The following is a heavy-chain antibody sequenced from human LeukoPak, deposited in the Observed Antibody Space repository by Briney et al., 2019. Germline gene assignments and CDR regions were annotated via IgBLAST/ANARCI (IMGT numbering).Heavy chain of an antibody. CDR3: ARDLGRSGWFGELSSHGTGYMDV. V-gene: IGHV1-18*01. D-gene: IGHD3-10*01. Sequence: GASVKVSCKASGNTFTSYAITWVRQAPGQGLEWMGWISAYNGNTNYAQKLQGRVTMTTDTSTSTAYMELRSLRSDDTAVYYCARDLGRSGWFGELSSHGTGYMDVWGKGTTVTISS. J-gene: IGHJ6*03. CDR1: GNTFTSYA. CDR2: ISAYNGNT.